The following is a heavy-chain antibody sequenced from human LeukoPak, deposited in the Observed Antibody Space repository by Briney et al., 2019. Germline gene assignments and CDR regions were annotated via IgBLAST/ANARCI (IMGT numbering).Heavy chain of an antibody. CDR3: ARVYDSGNYYFDY. D-gene: IGHD3-10*01. CDR2: ISSSSSSYI. V-gene: IGHV3-21*01. J-gene: IGHJ4*02. CDR1: GFTFSSYS. Sequence: PGGSLRLSCAASGFTFSSYSMNWVRQAPGKGLEWVSSISSSSSSYIYYADSVRGRFTISRDNAKNSLYLQMNSLRAEDTAVYYCARVYDSGNYYFDYWGQGTLVTVSS.